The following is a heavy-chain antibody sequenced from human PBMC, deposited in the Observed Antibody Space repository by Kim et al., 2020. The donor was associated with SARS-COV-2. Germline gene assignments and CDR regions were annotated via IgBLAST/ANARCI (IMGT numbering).Heavy chain of an antibody. CDR2: ISAYNGNT. J-gene: IGHJ6*02. V-gene: IGHV1-18*01. D-gene: IGHD3-9*01. CDR3: AREEGGLLYFDWLFPQYYYYYYGMDV. Sequence: ASVKVSCKASGYTFTSYGISWVRQAPGQGLEWMGWISAYNGNTNYAQKLQGRVTMTTDTSTSTAYMELRRLRSDDTAVYYCAREEGGLLYFDWLFPQYYYYYYGMDVWGQGTTVTVSS. CDR1: GYTFTSYG.